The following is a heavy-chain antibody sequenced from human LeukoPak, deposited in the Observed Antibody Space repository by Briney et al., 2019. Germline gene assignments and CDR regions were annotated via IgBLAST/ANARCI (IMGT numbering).Heavy chain of an antibody. CDR1: GGSISSGDYY. Sequence: SETLYLTCTVSGGSISSGDYYWSWIRQPPGKGLEWIGYIYYSGSTYYNPSLKSRVTISVDTSKNQFSLKLSSVTAADTAVYYCARHYGVRAFDYWGQGTLVTVSS. J-gene: IGHJ4*02. V-gene: IGHV4-30-4*08. CDR3: ARHYGVRAFDY. CDR2: IYYSGST. D-gene: IGHD4-17*01.